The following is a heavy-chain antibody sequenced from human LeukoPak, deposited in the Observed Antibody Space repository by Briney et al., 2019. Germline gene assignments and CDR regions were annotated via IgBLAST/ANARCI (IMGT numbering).Heavy chain of an antibody. D-gene: IGHD3-22*01. CDR3: TSGGIYYDSSSSYYGSDY. Sequence: GGSPKLSCAASGFTFSGSAMNWVRQASGKGLEWVGRIRSKADNYATTYAASVKGRFTISRDDSKNTAYLQMNSLKTEDTAVYYCTSGGIYYDSSSSYYGSDYWGQGTLVTASS. J-gene: IGHJ4*02. V-gene: IGHV3-73*01. CDR2: IRSKADNYAT. CDR1: GFTFSGSA.